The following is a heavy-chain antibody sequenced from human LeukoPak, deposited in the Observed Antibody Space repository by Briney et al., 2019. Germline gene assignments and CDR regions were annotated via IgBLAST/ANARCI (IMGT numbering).Heavy chain of an antibody. D-gene: IGHD3-22*01. V-gene: IGHV4-34*01. Sequence: SETLSLTCAVYGGSFSGYYWSWIRQPPGKGLEWIGEINHSGSTNYNPSLKSRVTISVDTSKNQFSLKLSSVTAADTAVYYCASRHYYDSSGYYYEYYFDYWGLGTLVTVSS. CDR2: INHSGST. CDR3: ASRHYYDSSGYYYEYYFDY. J-gene: IGHJ4*02. CDR1: GGSFSGYY.